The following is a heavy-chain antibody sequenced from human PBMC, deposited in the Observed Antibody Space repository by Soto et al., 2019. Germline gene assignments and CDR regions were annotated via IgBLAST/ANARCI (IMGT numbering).Heavy chain of an antibody. CDR1: GCSLSNARMG. CDR2: IFSNDEK. Sequence: SGPTLVNPTETLTLTCTVSGCSLSNARMGVSWIRQPPGKALEWLAHIFSNDEKSYSTSLKSRLTISKDTSKSQVVLTMTNMDPVDTATYYCARSPGIAAAGPTTFDYWGQGTLVTVSS. J-gene: IGHJ4*02. CDR3: ARSPGIAAAGPTTFDY. V-gene: IGHV2-26*01. D-gene: IGHD6-13*01.